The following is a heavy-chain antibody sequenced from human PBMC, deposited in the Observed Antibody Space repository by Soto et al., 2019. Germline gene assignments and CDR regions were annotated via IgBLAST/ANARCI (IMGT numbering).Heavy chain of an antibody. CDR3: TRDLFSYDYSGILWFDP. D-gene: IGHD3-16*01. CDR1: GFTFGDYA. Sequence: GGSLRLSCTASGFTFGDYAMSWVRQAPGKGPEWVGRIRSKGHNYATEYAASVKGRFTISRDDSKNTAYLQMNSLQTEDTAVYYCTRDLFSYDYSGILWFDPWGQGTLVTVS. V-gene: IGHV3-73*01. CDR2: IRSKGHNYAT. J-gene: IGHJ5*02.